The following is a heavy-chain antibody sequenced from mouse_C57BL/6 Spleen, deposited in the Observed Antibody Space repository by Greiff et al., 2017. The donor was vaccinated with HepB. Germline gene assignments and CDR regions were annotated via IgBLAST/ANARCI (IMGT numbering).Heavy chain of an antibody. CDR3: ARDPYDYDLY. V-gene: IGHV7-1*01. CDR2: SRNKANDYTT. J-gene: IGHJ2*01. CDR1: GFTFSDFY. D-gene: IGHD2-4*01. Sequence: EVMLVESGGGLVQSGRSLRLSCATSGFTFSDFYMEWVRQAPGKGLEWIAASRNKANDYTTEYSASVKGRFIVSRDTSQSILYLQMNALRAEDTAIYYCARDPYDYDLYWGQGTTLTVSS.